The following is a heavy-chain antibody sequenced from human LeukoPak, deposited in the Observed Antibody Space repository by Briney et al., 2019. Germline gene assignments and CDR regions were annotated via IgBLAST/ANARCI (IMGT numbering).Heavy chain of an antibody. CDR2: ISSSGSTI. Sequence: TGGSLRLSCAASGFTFSDYYMSWIRQAPGKGLEWVSYISSSGSTIYYAAPVKGRFTISRDDSKNTLYLQMNSLKTEDTAVYYCTTGYSSSWDDAFDIWGQGTMVTVSS. D-gene: IGHD6-13*01. J-gene: IGHJ3*02. CDR3: TTGYSSSWDDAFDI. CDR1: GFTFSDYY. V-gene: IGHV3-11*01.